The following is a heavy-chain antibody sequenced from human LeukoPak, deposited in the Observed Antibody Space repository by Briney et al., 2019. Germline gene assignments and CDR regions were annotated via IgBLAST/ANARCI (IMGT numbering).Heavy chain of an antibody. CDR2: ISYDGINK. CDR1: GFTFSNYV. J-gene: IGHJ6*03. CDR3: ARSPTYYYMDV. V-gene: IGHV3-30-3*01. Sequence: PGGSLRPSCEASGFTFSNYVIHWVRQAPGKGLEWLAVISYDGINKYYADSVKGRFTISRDQSKTTVDLQMDSLGGADTAVYYCARSPTYYYMDVWGKGTTVTVSS.